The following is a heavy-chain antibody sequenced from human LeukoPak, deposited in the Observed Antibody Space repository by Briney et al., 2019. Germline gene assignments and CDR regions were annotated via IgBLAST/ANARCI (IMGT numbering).Heavy chain of an antibody. Sequence: ASVSVSPTASLYTFTIYDIRWGRQAPGQGVEWMGWMNTNRGKTGYAQKFQGRVTMTSNTSISTAYMELSSLRSDDTAVYYCARGLPGYYDYVWGSYRYNWFDPWGQGTLVTVSS. CDR2: MNTNRGKT. CDR1: LYTFTIYD. V-gene: IGHV1-8*01. J-gene: IGHJ5*02. D-gene: IGHD3-16*02. CDR3: ARGLPGYYDYVWGSYRYNWFDP.